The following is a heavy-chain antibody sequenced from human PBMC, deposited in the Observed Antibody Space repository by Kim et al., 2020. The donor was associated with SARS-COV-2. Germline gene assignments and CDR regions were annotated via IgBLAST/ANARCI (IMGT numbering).Heavy chain of an antibody. CDR3: ARQVTDWLSLGYFDY. J-gene: IGHJ4*02. Sequence: SETLSLTCTVSGGSISSYYWSWIRQPPGKGLEWIGYIYYSGSTNYNPSLKSRVTISVDTSKNQFSLKLSSVTAADTAVYYCARQVTDWLSLGYFDYWGQGTLVTVSS. V-gene: IGHV4-59*01. CDR1: GGSISSYY. CDR2: IYYSGST. D-gene: IGHD3-9*01.